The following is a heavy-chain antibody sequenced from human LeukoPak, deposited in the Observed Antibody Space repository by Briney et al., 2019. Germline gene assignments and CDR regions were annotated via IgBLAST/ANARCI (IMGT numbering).Heavy chain of an antibody. J-gene: IGHJ4*02. CDR3: AKHGDSSSSSVYRINYYFDY. D-gene: IGHD6-6*01. CDR2: ISGSGGST. V-gene: IGHV3-23*01. CDR1: GFTFSSYA. Sequence: GGSLRLSCAASGFTFSSYAMSWVRQAPGKGLEWVSAISGSGGSTYYADSVKGRFTIPRDNSKNTLYLQMNSLRAEDTAVYYCAKHGDSSSSSVYRINYYFDYWGQGTLVTVSS.